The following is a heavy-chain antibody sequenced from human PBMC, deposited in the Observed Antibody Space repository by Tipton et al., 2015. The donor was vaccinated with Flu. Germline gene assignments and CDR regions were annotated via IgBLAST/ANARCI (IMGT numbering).Heavy chain of an antibody. J-gene: IGHJ4*02. CDR1: GGSISSYY. Sequence: TLSLTCTVSGGSISSYYWSWIRQPPGKGLEWIGSIYYSGSTYYNPSLKSRVTISVDTSKNQFSLKLSSVTAADTAVYYCAVVAEGFDYWGQGTLVTVSS. CDR3: AVVAEGFDY. V-gene: IGHV4-59*05. D-gene: IGHD2-2*01. CDR2: IYYSGST.